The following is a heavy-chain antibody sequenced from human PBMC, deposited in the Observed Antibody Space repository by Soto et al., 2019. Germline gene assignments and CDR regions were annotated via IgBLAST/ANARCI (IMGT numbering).Heavy chain of an antibody. Sequence: ASVKVSCKASGYIFTSYYIHWVRQAPGQGLEWMGWINPFDGSRMFAQSFQGRVTITADKSTSTAYMELSSLRSEDTAVYYCARAGAVIAAAGIVYWGQGTLVTVSS. D-gene: IGHD6-13*01. CDR2: INPFDGSR. CDR3: ARAGAVIAAAGIVY. V-gene: IGHV1-46*01. CDR1: GYIFTSYY. J-gene: IGHJ4*02.